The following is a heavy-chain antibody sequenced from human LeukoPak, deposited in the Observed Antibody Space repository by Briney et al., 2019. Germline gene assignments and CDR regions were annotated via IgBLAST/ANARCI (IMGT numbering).Heavy chain of an antibody. CDR1: GGSISSGGYY. V-gene: IGHV4-31*03. CDR3: ARPLFSSGRISY. J-gene: IGHJ4*02. D-gene: IGHD6-19*01. CDR2: IYYSGST. Sequence: PSQTPSLTCTVSGGSISSGGYYWSWIRQHPGKGLEWIGYIYYSGSTYYNPSLKSRVTISVDTSKNQFSLKLSSVTAADTAVYYCARPLFSSGRISYWGQGTLVTVSS.